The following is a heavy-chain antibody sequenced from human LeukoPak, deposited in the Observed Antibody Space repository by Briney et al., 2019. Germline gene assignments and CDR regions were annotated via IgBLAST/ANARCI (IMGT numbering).Heavy chain of an antibody. V-gene: IGHV4-59*08. CDR2: IYYSGST. CDR1: GFTFSSYA. J-gene: IGHJ4*02. Sequence: PGGSLRLSCAASGFTFSSYAMSWIRQPPGKGLEWIGYIYYSGSTNYNPSLKSRVTISVDTSKNQFSLKLSSVTAADTAVYYCAASYYYYQFDYWGQGTLVTVSS. D-gene: IGHD3-10*01. CDR3: AASYYYYQFDY.